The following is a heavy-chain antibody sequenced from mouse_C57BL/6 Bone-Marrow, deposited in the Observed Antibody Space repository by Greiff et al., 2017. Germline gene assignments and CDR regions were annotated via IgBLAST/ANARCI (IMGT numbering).Heavy chain of an antibody. V-gene: IGHV2-3*01. Sequence: VQLQQSGPGLVAPSQSLSITCTVSGFSLTSYGVSWVRQPPGKGLEWLGVIWGDGSTNYHTALISRLGISKENSKSQVFLKLNSLQTGDTATYYGAKGDEYDGSSCGYFDVWGTGTTVTVSS. CDR2: IWGDGST. CDR1: GFSLTSYG. CDR3: AKGDEYDGSSCGYFDV. D-gene: IGHD1-1*01. J-gene: IGHJ1*03.